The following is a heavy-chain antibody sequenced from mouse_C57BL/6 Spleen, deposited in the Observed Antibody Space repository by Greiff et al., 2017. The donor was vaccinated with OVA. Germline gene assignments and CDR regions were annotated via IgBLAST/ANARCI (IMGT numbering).Heavy chain of an antibody. CDR3: AGAYDYDPFAY. CDR2: INPNNGGT. V-gene: IGHV1-26*01. J-gene: IGHJ3*01. D-gene: IGHD2-4*01. Sequence: VQLQQSGPELVKPGASVKISCKASGYTFTDYYMNWVKQSHGKSLEWIGDINPNNGGTSYNQKFKGKATLTVDKSSSTAYMELRSLTSEDSAVYYCAGAYDYDPFAYWGQGTLVTVSA. CDR1: GYTFTDYY.